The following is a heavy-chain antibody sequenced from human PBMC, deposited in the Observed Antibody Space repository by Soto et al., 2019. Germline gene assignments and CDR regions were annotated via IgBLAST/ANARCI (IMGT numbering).Heavy chain of an antibody. V-gene: IGHV3-9*01. J-gene: IGHJ6*02. Sequence: EVQLVESGGGLVQPGRSLRLSCAASGFTFDDYAMHWVRQAPGKGLEWVSGISWNSGSIGYVDSVKGRFTISRDNAKNSLYLQMNSLRAEDTALYYCAKGGYYYDSSGYYYYYGMDVWGQGTTVTVSS. D-gene: IGHD3-22*01. CDR2: ISWNSGSI. CDR1: GFTFDDYA. CDR3: AKGGYYYDSSGYYYYYGMDV.